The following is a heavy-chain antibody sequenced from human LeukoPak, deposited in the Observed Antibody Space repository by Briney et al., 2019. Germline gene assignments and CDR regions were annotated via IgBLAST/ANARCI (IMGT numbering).Heavy chain of an antibody. Sequence: TSETLSLTCTVSGGSISSYYWSWIRQPPGKGLEWIGYIYYSGSTNYNPSLKSRVTISVDTSKNQFSLKLSSVTAADTAVYCCARGRGGSYSASYYYYGMDVWGQGTTVTVSS. CDR2: IYYSGST. D-gene: IGHD1-26*01. V-gene: IGHV4-59*01. CDR3: ARGRGGSYSASYYYYGMDV. CDR1: GGSISSYY. J-gene: IGHJ6*02.